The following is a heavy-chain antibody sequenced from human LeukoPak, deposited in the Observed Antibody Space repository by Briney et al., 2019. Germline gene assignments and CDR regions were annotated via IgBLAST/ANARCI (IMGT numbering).Heavy chain of an antibody. CDR2: ISGSGSST. V-gene: IGHV3-23*01. CDR3: ASQGPIVVVPAYYYYYGMDV. CDR1: GFTFSSYA. D-gene: IGHD2-2*01. Sequence: GGSLRLACAASGFTFSSYAMSWVRQAPGKGLEWVSAISGSGSSTYYADSVKGRFTISRDNSKNTLYLQMNSLRAEDTAVYYCASQGPIVVVPAYYYYYGMDVWGQGTTVTVSS. J-gene: IGHJ6*02.